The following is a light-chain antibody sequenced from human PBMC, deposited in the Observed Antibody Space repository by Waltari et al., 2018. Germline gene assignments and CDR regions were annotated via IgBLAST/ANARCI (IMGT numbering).Light chain of an antibody. CDR2: GKN. Sequence: SSELTQDPAVSVAMGQTVRITCHGHSPRGYYASWYQQRPGQAPILVIYGKNSRPSGVPDRFSGSSSDNTASLTITGAQAEDEATYYCHSRDASGVGGSFGGGTKLTVL. V-gene: IGLV3-19*01. J-gene: IGLJ2*01. CDR3: HSRDASGVGGS. CDR1: SPRGYY.